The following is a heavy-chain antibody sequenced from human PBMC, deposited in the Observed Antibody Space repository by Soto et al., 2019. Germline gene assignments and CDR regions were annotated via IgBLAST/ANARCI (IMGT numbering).Heavy chain of an antibody. J-gene: IGHJ6*02. D-gene: IGHD2-2*01. CDR3: AKGPAIVLVPAAMNYYYGMDV. CDR2: ISYDGSNK. V-gene: IGHV3-30*18. Sequence: QVQLVESGGGVVQPGRSQRLSCAASGFTFSSYGMHWVRQAPGKGLEWVAVISYDGSNKYYADSVKGRFTISRDNSKNTLYLQMNSLRAEDTAVYYCAKGPAIVLVPAAMNYYYGMDVSGQGTTVTVSS. CDR1: GFTFSSYG.